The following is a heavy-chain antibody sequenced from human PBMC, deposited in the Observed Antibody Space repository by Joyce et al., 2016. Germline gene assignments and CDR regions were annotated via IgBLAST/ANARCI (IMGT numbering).Heavy chain of an antibody. CDR2: IFHTGSP. Sequence: QLQLQESGPGLVKPSETLSLTCTVSGGSITSISSYWGWIRQPPGKGREWIGSIFHTGSPYHNPSLRSRVTTSIDTSKNQFSLKLSSVTAADTAVYYCARLYSGNSVDFWGQGTLVTVSS. V-gene: IGHV4-39*01. D-gene: IGHD4-23*01. CDR1: GGSITSISSY. CDR3: ARLYSGNSVDF. J-gene: IGHJ4*02.